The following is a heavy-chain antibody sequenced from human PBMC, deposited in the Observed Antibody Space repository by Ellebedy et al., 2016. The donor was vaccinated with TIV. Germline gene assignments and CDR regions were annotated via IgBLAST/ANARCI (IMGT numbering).Heavy chain of an antibody. V-gene: IGHV3-30*03. Sequence: GGSLRLSCAASGFTFSSFGMHWVRQAPGKGLEWVAVISYDGSNKYYADSVKGRFTISRDNSKNTLYLQMNSLRAEDTAVYYCARDSRVSTSYYYYGMDVWGQGTTVTVSS. J-gene: IGHJ6*02. D-gene: IGHD5/OR15-5a*01. CDR1: GFTFSSFG. CDR3: ARDSRVSTSYYYYGMDV. CDR2: ISYDGSNK.